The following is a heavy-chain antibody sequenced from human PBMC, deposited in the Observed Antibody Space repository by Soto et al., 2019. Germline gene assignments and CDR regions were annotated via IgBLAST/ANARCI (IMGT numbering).Heavy chain of an antibody. Sequence: EVQLLESGGGVVQPGGSLRRSCAASGFTFSSYAMSWVRQAPGKGLEWVSAISGSGGSTYYADSVKGRFPISSDNSKTTLYLQMNSLRAEATAVYYCAKGPSIPYCSSTSCHPFAYWGKGTLVTVSS. CDR3: AKGPSIPYCSSTSCHPFAY. V-gene: IGHV3-23*01. J-gene: IGHJ4*02. D-gene: IGHD2-2*01. CDR1: GFTFSSYA. CDR2: ISGSGGST.